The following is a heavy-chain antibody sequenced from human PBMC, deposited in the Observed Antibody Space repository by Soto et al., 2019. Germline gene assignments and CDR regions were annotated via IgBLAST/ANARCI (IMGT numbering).Heavy chain of an antibody. V-gene: IGHV3-30*18. Sequence: QVQLVESGGGVVQPGRSLKLSCTTSGCTFSLDGMHWVRQAPGKGLEWLAVISFDAKNIYYPVSVKCRFTISRDNSKTPLFLQMSPLRADDTAVYVWAKGSQAAAVLDHWGQGALVTVAS. CDR1: GCTFSLDG. D-gene: IGHD6-25*01. CDR3: AKGSQAAAVLDH. CDR2: ISFDAKNI. J-gene: IGHJ4*02.